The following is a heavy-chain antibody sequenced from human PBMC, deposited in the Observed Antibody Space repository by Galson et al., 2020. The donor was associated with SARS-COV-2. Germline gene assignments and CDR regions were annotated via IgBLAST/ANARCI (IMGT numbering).Heavy chain of an antibody. Sequence: SVKVSCKASGGTFSSYAISWVRQAPGQGLEWMGGIIPIFGTANYAQKFQGRVTITADESTSTAYMELSSLRSEDTAVYYCARSGYGSGSYYNSGYYYYGMDVWGQGTTVTVS. J-gene: IGHJ6*02. D-gene: IGHD3-10*01. CDR3: ARSGYGSGSYYNSGYYYYGMDV. V-gene: IGHV1-69*13. CDR1: GGTFSSYA. CDR2: IIPIFGTA.